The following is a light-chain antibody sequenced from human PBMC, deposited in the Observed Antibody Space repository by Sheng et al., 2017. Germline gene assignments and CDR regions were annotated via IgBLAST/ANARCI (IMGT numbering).Light chain of an antibody. Sequence: IRMTQSPSSLSASTGDRVTITCRASQGISSYLAWYQQKPGKAPKLLIYGASNLETGVPSRFSGSRSGTEFTFTISSLQPEDIATYYCQQYDNLPYTFGQGTTLEIK. CDR3: QQYDNLPYT. CDR2: GAS. J-gene: IGKJ2*01. V-gene: IGKV1-33*01. CDR1: QGISSY.